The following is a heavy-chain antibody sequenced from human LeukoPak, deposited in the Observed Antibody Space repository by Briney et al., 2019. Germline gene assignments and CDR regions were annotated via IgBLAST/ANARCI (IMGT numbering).Heavy chain of an antibody. D-gene: IGHD3-22*01. J-gene: IGHJ3*01. Sequence: GGSLRLSCAASGFTFSSYAMHWVRQAPGKGLEWVAVISYDGSNKYYADSVKGRFTISRDNSKNTLYLQMNSLRAEDTAVYYCAKDRPYYYDSSDFPGTSWGQGTMVTVSS. CDR1: GFTFSSYA. CDR2: ISYDGSNK. CDR3: AKDRPYYYDSSDFPGTS. V-gene: IGHV3-30*04.